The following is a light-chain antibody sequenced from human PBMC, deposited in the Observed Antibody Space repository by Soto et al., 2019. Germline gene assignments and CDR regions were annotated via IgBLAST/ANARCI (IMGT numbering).Light chain of an antibody. CDR2: WAS. Sequence: IVMTQSPDSLAVSLGETATINCRSSQNVLYSSNNRNYVAWYQQKAGQPPKLLIYWASTRESGVPQRFSGSGSGTDFTLTISDLQAEDVAVYFCHHYYTTPPAFGQGTRVEVK. CDR1: QNVLYSSNNRNY. CDR3: HHYYTTPPA. J-gene: IGKJ1*01. V-gene: IGKV4-1*01.